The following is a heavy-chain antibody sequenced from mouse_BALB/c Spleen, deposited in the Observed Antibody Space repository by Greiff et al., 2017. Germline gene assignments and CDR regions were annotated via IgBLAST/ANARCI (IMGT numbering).Heavy chain of an antibody. CDR2: IDPENGDT. D-gene: IGHD2-1*01. J-gene: IGHJ4*01. Sequence: EVKLVESGAELVRSGASVKLSCTASGFNIKDYYMHWVKQRPEQGLEWIGWIDPENGDTEYAPKFQGKATMTADTSSNTAYLQLSSLTSEDTAVYYCNGYYGNLYAMDYWGQGTSVTVSS. CDR3: NGYYGNLYAMDY. CDR1: GFNIKDYY. V-gene: IGHV14-4*02.